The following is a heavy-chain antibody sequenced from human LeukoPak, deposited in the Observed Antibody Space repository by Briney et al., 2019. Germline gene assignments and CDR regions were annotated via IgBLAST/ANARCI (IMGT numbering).Heavy chain of an antibody. CDR2: IYSGGST. CDR1: GGSISSYY. V-gene: IGHV3-66*01. D-gene: IGHD3-16*01. Sequence: SSETLSLTCTVSGGSISSYYWSWVRQAPGKGLEWVSLIYSGGSTYYADSVKGRFTISRDNSKNTVYLQMNSLRVENTAVYYCARNDGYWGQGTLVTVSS. CDR3: ARNDGY. J-gene: IGHJ4*02.